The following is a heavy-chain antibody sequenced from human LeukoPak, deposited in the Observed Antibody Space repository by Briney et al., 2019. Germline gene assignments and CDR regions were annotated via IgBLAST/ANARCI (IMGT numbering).Heavy chain of an antibody. J-gene: IGHJ4*02. D-gene: IGHD3-22*01. V-gene: IGHV1-3*01. CDR2: INAGNGNT. CDR1: GYTFISYA. Sequence: ASVKVSCKASGYTFISYAMHWVRQAPGQRLEWMGWINAGNGNTKYSQKFQGRVTITRDTSASTAYMELSSLRSEDTAVYYCARRVPYYDSSGVYFDYWGQGTLVTVSS. CDR3: ARRVPYYDSSGVYFDY.